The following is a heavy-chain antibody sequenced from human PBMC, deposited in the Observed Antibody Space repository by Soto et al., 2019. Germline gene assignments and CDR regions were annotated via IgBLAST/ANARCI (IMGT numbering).Heavy chain of an antibody. D-gene: IGHD2-2*01. J-gene: IGHJ6*03. V-gene: IGHV3-7*01. CDR1: GFTFSTYW. CDR2: IKQDGSDK. Sequence: EVQLVESGGGLVQPGGSLRLSCVASGFTFSTYWMSWVRLVPGTGLEWVATIKQDGSDKYYVDSAKGRFTVSRDNAKNALALQMNSLRGDETAGYHCVRGCGRSSCPYYLDVWGKGTTVTVSS. CDR3: VRGCGRSSCPYYLDV.